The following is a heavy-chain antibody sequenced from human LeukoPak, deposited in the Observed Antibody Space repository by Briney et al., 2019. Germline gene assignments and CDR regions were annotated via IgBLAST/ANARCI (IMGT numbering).Heavy chain of an antibody. CDR1: GFTFSNYW. CDR3: AKIGSAGGY. J-gene: IGHJ4*02. V-gene: IGHV3-7*01. CDR2: IKEDGSEK. D-gene: IGHD2-15*01. Sequence: PGGSLRLSCAASGFTFSNYWMSWVRQAPGKGLEWVANIKEDGSEKYYVDSVKGRFTISRDNSKNTLYLQMNSLRAEDTAVYYCAKIGSAGGYWGQGTLVTVSS.